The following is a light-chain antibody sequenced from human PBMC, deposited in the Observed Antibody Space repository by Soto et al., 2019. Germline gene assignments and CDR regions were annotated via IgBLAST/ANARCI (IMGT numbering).Light chain of an antibody. CDR3: SSYTSSSTWV. V-gene: IGLV2-8*01. CDR2: GVT. J-gene: IGLJ3*02. CDR1: SSDVGRYNY. Sequence: QSALTQPPSASGSPGQSVTFSCTGTSSDVGRYNYVSWYQQHPGKAPKLLIYGVTQRPSGVPDRFSGSKSGNTASLTVSGLQDEDEADYYCSSYTSSSTWVFGGGTKLTVL.